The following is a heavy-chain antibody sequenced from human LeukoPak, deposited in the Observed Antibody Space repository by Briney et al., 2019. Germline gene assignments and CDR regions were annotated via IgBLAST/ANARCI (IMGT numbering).Heavy chain of an antibody. J-gene: IGHJ4*02. V-gene: IGHV3-9*01. D-gene: IGHD2-15*01. CDR3: AKDMVPAATYYFDY. CDR2: ISWNSGSI. Sequence: TGGSLRLSCAASGFTFDDYAMHWVRHAPGKGLEWVSGISWNSGSIGYADSVKGRFTISRDNAKNSLYLQMNSLRAEDTALYYCAKDMVPAATYYFDYWGQGTLVTVSS. CDR1: GFTFDDYA.